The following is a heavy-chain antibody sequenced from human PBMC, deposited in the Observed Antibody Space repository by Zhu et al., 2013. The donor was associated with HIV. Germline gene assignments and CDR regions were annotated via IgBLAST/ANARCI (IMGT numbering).Heavy chain of an antibody. Sequence: QVQLVQSGADVKKPGASVKVSCQASGYTFSDFYMHWVRQAPGQGLEWVGWINPKSGVTNYPQKFQGRVTMTRDTSISTAYLEVSRLRSDDTAVYFCARVEMATILPDYWGQGTLVTVSS. CDR2: INPKSGVT. D-gene: IGHD5-12*01. CDR1: GYTFSDFY. CDR3: ARVEMATILPDY. J-gene: IGHJ4*02. V-gene: IGHV1-2*02.